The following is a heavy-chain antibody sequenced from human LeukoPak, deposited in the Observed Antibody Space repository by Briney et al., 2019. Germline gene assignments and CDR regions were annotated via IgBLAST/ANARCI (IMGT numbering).Heavy chain of an antibody. CDR1: GFTFSSYA. Sequence: GGSLRLSCAASGFTFSSYAMHWVRQAPGKGLEWGAVISYDENNKYYADSVKGRFTISRDNSKNTLYVQMNSLRAEDTAVYYCAREREMGRGAFDIWGQGTMVTVSS. CDR2: ISYDENNK. D-gene: IGHD5-24*01. V-gene: IGHV3-30*04. CDR3: AREREMGRGAFDI. J-gene: IGHJ3*02.